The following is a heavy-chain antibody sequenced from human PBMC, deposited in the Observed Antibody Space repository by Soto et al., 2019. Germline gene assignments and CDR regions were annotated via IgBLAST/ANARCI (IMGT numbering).Heavy chain of an antibody. D-gene: IGHD6-6*01. V-gene: IGHV6-1*01. CDR3: ARTHEGAAPDY. J-gene: IGHJ4*02. CDR2: AYYRSKWYN. Sequence: PSQTLSLPSVISGDSVSSNRAACNFIRQSPSRGLEWLGRAYYRSKWYNDYAVSVKSRITINPDTSKNQFSLQLNSVTPEDTAVYYCARTHEGAAPDYWGQGTLVTVSS. CDR1: GDSVSSNRAA.